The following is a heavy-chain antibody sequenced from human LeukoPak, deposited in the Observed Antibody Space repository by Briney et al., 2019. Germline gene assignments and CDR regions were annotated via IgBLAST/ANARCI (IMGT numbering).Heavy chain of an antibody. V-gene: IGHV1-2*02. J-gene: IGHJ4*02. D-gene: IGHD4-17*01. CDR1: GYTYTGYY. CDR2: INPNSGGT. Sequence: ASVKVSCKASGYTYTGYYMHWVRQAPGQGLEWMGWINPNSGGTNYAQKFQGRVTMTRDTSISTAYMELSRLRSDDTAVYYCARDAVGDGDYQYYFDYWGQGTLVTVSS. CDR3: ARDAVGDGDYQYYFDY.